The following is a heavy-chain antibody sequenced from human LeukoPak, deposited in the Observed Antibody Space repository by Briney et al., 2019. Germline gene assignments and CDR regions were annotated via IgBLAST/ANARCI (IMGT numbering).Heavy chain of an antibody. V-gene: IGHV3-30*18. D-gene: IGHD2-15*01. Sequence: GGSLRLSCAASGFTFSSYGMHWVRQAPGKGLEWVAVISYDGSNKYYADSVKGRFTISRDNSKNTLYLQMNSLRAEDTAVYYCAKAEAWVKYCSGGSCYSDWFDPWGQGTLVTVSS. CDR3: AKAEAWVKYCSGGSCYSDWFDP. CDR1: GFTFSSYG. J-gene: IGHJ5*02. CDR2: ISYDGSNK.